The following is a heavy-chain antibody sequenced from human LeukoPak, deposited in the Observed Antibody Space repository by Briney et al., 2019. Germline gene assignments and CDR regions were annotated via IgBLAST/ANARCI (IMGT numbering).Heavy chain of an antibody. V-gene: IGHV3-30*18. Sequence: PGRSLRLSCAASGFTFSTFGMHWVRQAPGKGLEWVAVISYDGSNKYYADSVRGRFTISRENSKNTLYLQMNGLRAEDTAVYYCAKDRRDASGSFLDYWGQGTLVTVSS. CDR2: ISYDGSNK. J-gene: IGHJ4*02. CDR3: AKDRRDASGSFLDY. D-gene: IGHD3-10*01. CDR1: GFTFSTFG.